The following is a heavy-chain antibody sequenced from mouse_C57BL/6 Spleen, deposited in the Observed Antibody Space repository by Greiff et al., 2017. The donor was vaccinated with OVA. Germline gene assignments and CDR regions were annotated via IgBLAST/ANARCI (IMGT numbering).Heavy chain of an antibody. CDR1: GFTFSDYY. Sequence: EVQLQESGGGLVQPGGSLKLSCAASGFTFSDYYMYWVRQTPEKRLEWVAYISNGGGSTYYPDTVKGRFPISREDAKNTLYLQLDRLKYEDTAMYYCVRDPWFAYWGQGTLVTVSA. V-gene: IGHV5-12*01. J-gene: IGHJ3*01. CDR2: ISNGGGST. CDR3: VRDPWFAY.